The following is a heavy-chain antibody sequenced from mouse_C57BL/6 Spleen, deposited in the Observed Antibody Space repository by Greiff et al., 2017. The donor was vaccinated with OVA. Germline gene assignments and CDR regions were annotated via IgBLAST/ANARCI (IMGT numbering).Heavy chain of an antibody. CDR2: INPNNGGT. Sequence: VQLQQSGPELVKPGASVKISCKASGYTFTDYYMNWVKQSHGKSLEWIGDINPNNGGTSYNQKFKGKATLTVDKSSSTAYMELRSLTSEDSAVYYCARPQLGLYAMDDWGQGTSVTVSS. CDR1: GYTFTDYY. D-gene: IGHD4-1*02. J-gene: IGHJ4*01. CDR3: ARPQLGLYAMDD. V-gene: IGHV1-26*01.